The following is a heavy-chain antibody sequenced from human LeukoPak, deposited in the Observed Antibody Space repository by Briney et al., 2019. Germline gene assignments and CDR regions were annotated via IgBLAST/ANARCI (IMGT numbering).Heavy chain of an antibody. CDR1: GFTFSSYS. Sequence: GGSLRLSCAASGFTFSSYSMNWVRQAPGKGLVWVSGINSDGSITTYADSVKGRFTISRDNAKNTMYLQMNSLRAEDTAVYYCARGFSTVTTDWGQGTLVTVSS. CDR2: INSDGSIT. V-gene: IGHV3-74*01. CDR3: ARGFSTVTTD. D-gene: IGHD4-17*01. J-gene: IGHJ4*02.